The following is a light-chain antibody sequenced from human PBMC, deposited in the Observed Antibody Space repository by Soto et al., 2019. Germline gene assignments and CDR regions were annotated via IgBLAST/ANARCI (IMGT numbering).Light chain of an antibody. CDR3: QQYGSSPHT. J-gene: IGKJ2*01. Sequence: EIVLTQSPGTLSLSPGERATLSCRASQSVSSSYLAWYQHKPGQAPRLLIYGASSRATGIPDRFSGSGSGTDFNLTISGLEPEDFAVYYCQQYGSSPHTFGQGTKLEIK. V-gene: IGKV3-20*01. CDR1: QSVSSSY. CDR2: GAS.